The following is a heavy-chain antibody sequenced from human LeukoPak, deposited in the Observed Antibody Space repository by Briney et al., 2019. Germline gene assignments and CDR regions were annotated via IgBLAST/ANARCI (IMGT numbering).Heavy chain of an antibody. V-gene: IGHV3-23*01. Sequence: GGSLRLSCAASGFTFSTYWMTWVRQAPGKGLEWVSAISGSGGSTYYADSVKGRFTISRDNSKNTLYLQMNSLRAEDTAVYYCAKDSVPAATDWFDPWGQGTLVTVSS. D-gene: IGHD2-2*01. CDR3: AKDSVPAATDWFDP. CDR2: ISGSGGST. J-gene: IGHJ5*02. CDR1: GFTFSTYW.